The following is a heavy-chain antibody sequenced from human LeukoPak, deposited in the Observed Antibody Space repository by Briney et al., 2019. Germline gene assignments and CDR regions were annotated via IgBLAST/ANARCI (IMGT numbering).Heavy chain of an antibody. CDR3: AKEGIGAAGRRFDY. D-gene: IGHD6-13*01. V-gene: IGHV3-23*01. CDR2: IANTGGNT. CDR1: GFTFSSYG. J-gene: IGHJ4*02. Sequence: GGSLRLSCVASGFTFSSYGMNWVRQAPGKGLQWVSSIANTGGNTYYADSVRGRFTISRDNSKNTLYLQMNSLRDEDTAVYYCAKEGIGAAGRRFDYWGQGTPVTVSS.